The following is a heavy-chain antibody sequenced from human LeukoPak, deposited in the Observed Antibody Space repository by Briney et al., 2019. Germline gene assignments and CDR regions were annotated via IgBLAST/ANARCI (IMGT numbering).Heavy chain of an antibody. D-gene: IGHD2-8*01. CDR3: ARHNGWFDY. CDR2: IISRGSTV. J-gene: IGHJ5*01. V-gene: IGHV3-48*03. Sequence: GGSLRLSCAASGFTFSSYEMDWVRQAPGKGPEWVSYIISRGSTVHYADSVKGRFTISRDNAMNSLYLQMSSLRGDDTAFYYCARHNGWFDYWGQGTLVTVSS. CDR1: GFTFSSYE.